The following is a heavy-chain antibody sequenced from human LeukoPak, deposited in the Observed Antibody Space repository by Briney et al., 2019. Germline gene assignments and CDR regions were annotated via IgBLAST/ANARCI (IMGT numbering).Heavy chain of an antibody. CDR3: TRDRSDLPT. V-gene: IGHV3-66*01. Sequence: GGSLRLSCAASGFTVSSNYMSWVRQAPGKGLQWVSVIYSDGGTYFADSVKGRFTISRDNSKNTLYLQMNSLRAEDTAVYYCTRDRSDLPTWGQGTLVTVSS. J-gene: IGHJ5*02. CDR1: GFTVSSNY. CDR2: IYSDGGT.